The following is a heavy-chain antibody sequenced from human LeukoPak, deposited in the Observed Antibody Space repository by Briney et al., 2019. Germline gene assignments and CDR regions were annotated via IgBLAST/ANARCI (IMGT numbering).Heavy chain of an antibody. CDR1: GYTFTSYG. J-gene: IGHJ4*02. Sequence: GASVKVSCKASGYTFTSYGISWVRQAPGQGLEWMGWISGYNGNTDYAQKLQGRVTMTTDTSTSTAYMELRSLRSDDTAVYYCAREAFTTRCYDSWGQGTLVTVSS. V-gene: IGHV1-18*01. CDR3: AREAFTTRCYDS. CDR2: ISGYNGNT. D-gene: IGHD4/OR15-4a*01.